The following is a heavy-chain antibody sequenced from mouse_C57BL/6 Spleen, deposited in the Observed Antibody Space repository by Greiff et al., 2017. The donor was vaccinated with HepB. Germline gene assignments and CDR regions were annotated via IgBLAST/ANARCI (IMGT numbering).Heavy chain of an antibody. D-gene: IGHD2-4*01. CDR1: GYTFTDYY. J-gene: IGHJ1*03. CDR2: INPNNGGT. CDR3: ARYPDYDGYFDV. V-gene: IGHV1-26*01. Sequence: VQLQQSGPELVKPGASVKISCKASGYTFTDYYMNWVKQSHGKSLEWIGDINPNNGGTSYNQKFKGKATLTVDKSSSTAYMELRSLTSEDSAVYYCARYPDYDGYFDVWGTGTTVTVSS.